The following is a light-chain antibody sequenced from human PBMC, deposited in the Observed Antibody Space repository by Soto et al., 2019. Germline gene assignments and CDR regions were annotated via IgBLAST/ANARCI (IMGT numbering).Light chain of an antibody. J-gene: IGKJ1*01. CDR3: QQYNGWPQT. CDR1: QSVTSNY. V-gene: IGKV3D-7*01. CDR2: GAS. Sequence: EIVMTQSPATLSLSPGERATLSCRASQSVTSNYLSWYQQKPGQAPRLLIYGASTRATDIPARFSGSGSGTDFTLTISSLQPEDFAVYYCQQYNGWPQTFGQGTKVDIK.